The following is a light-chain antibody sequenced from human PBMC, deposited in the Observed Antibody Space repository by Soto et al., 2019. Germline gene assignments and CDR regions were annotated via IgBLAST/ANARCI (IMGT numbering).Light chain of an antibody. CDR3: QQRSNWPLS. J-gene: IGKJ4*01. CDR1: QSVSSS. Sequence: EIVVTQSPATLSVSPGERVTLSCRASQSVSSSLAWYQQKPGQAPRLLIYGASNRATGIPARFSGSGSGTDFTLSISSLEPEDFAVYYCQQRSNWPLSFGGGTKVEIK. CDR2: GAS. V-gene: IGKV3-11*01.